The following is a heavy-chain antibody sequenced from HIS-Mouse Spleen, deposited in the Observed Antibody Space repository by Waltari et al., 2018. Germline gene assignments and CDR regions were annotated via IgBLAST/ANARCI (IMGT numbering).Heavy chain of an antibody. CDR1: GGSISSSSYY. CDR2: MYYSGGT. D-gene: IGHD6-13*01. V-gene: IGHV4-39*07. Sequence: QLQLQESGPGLVKPSETLSLTCTVSGGSISSSSYYWGWIRQPPGKGLEWLGSMYYSGGTYYNPALKSRVTRSVDTTKNQLSLKRSSVTAADTAVYYCAREIPYSSSWYDWYFDLWGRGTLVTVSS. CDR3: AREIPYSSSWYDWYFDL. J-gene: IGHJ2*01.